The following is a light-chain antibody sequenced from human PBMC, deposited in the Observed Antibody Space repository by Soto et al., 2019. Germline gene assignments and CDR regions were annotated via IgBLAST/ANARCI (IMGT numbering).Light chain of an antibody. V-gene: IGKV1-5*03. Sequence: DIQMTQSPSTLSGSVGDRVTITCRASQTISSWLAWYQQKPGKAPKLLIYKASTLKSGVPSRFSGSGSETEFTLTINSLQPDDSATYYCQQYTLFPWTFGQGTKV. CDR2: KAS. CDR3: QQYTLFPWT. J-gene: IGKJ1*01. CDR1: QTISSW.